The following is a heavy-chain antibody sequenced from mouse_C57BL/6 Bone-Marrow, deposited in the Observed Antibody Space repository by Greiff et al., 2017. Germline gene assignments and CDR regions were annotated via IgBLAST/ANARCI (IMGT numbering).Heavy chain of an antibody. CDR1: GYTFTSYG. CDR2: IYPRSGNT. CDR3: ARGENYGSSFYWYFDV. J-gene: IGHJ1*03. Sequence: QVQLQQSGAELARPGASVKLSCKASGYTFTSYGISWVKQRTGQGLEWIGEIYPRSGNTYYNEKFKGKATLTADKSSSTAHMELRSLTSEDSAVYFCARGENYGSSFYWYFDVWGTGTTVTVSS. D-gene: IGHD1-1*01. V-gene: IGHV1-81*01.